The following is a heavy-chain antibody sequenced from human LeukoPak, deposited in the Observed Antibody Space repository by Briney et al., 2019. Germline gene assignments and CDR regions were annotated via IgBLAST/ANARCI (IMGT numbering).Heavy chain of an antibody. Sequence: GGSLRLSCAASGFTFGRHWMTWVRQAPGKGLEWVSAISGRGGSTCYADSVKGRFTISRDNSRNTLYLQMNSLRAEDTAVYYCASPGQWDYWGQGTLVTVSS. CDR2: ISGRGGST. J-gene: IGHJ4*02. V-gene: IGHV3-23*01. CDR1: GFTFGRHW. CDR3: ASPGQWDY. D-gene: IGHD6-19*01.